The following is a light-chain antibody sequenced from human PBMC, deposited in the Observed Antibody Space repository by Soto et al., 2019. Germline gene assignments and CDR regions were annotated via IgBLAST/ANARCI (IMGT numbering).Light chain of an antibody. V-gene: IGKV3-15*01. Sequence: EIVLTQSPGTLSLSPGERATLSCRASQSVGSGLSWYQQKPGQAPRLLIYGASTRATGIPARFSGSGSGTEFTLTISSLQSEDFGVYYCQQYNNWWTFGQGTKVDIK. J-gene: IGKJ1*01. CDR2: GAS. CDR1: QSVGSG. CDR3: QQYNNWWT.